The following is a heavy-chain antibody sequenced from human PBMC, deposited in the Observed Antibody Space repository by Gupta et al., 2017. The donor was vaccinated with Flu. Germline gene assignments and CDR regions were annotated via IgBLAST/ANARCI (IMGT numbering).Heavy chain of an antibody. V-gene: IGHV4-31*11. D-gene: IGHD5-18*01. CDR2: RGFMHYSDHYTEVA. CDR3: ARAPYKEGYNVGWFDD. Sequence: QVQLQESGPGLVKPSQTLSLTCAVSGDSIGSGRYYWNWFRQHPGKGLEWIGYRGFMHYSDHYTEVANCNPSLESRVTIAVDTSKNQFSLTLSSVTAADTARYYCARAPYKEGYNVGWFDDGGQGTLVTVSS. J-gene: IGHJ4*02. CDR1: GDSIGSGRYY.